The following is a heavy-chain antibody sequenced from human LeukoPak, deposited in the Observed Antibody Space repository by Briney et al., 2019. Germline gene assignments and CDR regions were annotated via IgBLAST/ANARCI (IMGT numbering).Heavy chain of an antibody. CDR1: GFTFSSYA. Sequence: QSGGSLRLSCAASGFTFSSYAMSWVRQAPGKGLEWVSAISGSGGSTYYADSVKGRFTISRDNSKNTLYLQMNSLRAEDTAVYYCARSGYCSSTSCLKAFDYWGQGTLVTVSS. D-gene: IGHD2-2*01. J-gene: IGHJ4*02. CDR3: ARSGYCSSTSCLKAFDY. CDR2: ISGSGGST. V-gene: IGHV3-23*01.